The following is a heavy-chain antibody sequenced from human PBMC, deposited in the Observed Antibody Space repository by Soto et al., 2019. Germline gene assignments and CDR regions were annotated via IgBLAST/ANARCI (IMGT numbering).Heavy chain of an antibody. CDR2: IYHSGST. CDR1: GYSISSGYY. J-gene: IGHJ4*02. V-gene: IGHV4-38-2*01. D-gene: IGHD4-17*01. Sequence: PSVTLSLTCAVSGYSISSGYYWGWIRQPPGKGLEWIGSIYHSGSTYYNPSLKSRVTISVDTSKNQFSLKLSSVTAADTAVYYCARSHLYGDRDYWVQGTLVTV. CDR3: ARSHLYGDRDY.